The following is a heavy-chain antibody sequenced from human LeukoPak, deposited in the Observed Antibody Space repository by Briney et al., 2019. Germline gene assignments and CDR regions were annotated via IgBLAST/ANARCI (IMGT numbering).Heavy chain of an antibody. CDR2: IYTSGST. J-gene: IGHJ4*02. CDR1: GGSISSNY. D-gene: IGHD6-13*01. V-gene: IGHV4-4*07. Sequence: PSETLSLTCTVSGGSISSNYWSWIRQPAGKGLEWIGRIYTSGSTSYNPSLKSRVTILVDTSKNQFSLKLSSVTAADTAVYYCARSSWYDIIDYWGQGTLVTVSS. CDR3: ARSSWYDIIDY.